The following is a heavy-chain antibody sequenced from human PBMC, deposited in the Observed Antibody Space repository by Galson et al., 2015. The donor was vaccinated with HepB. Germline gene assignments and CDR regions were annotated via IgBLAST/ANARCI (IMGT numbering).Heavy chain of an antibody. Sequence: LSLTCTVSGGSISGYYWSWIRQPPGKGLEWIGYIYYSGSTNYNPSLKSRVTISVDTSKNQFSLKLSSVTAADTAVYYCARHTDAGYDVPGVDAFDIWGQGTMVTVSS. J-gene: IGHJ3*02. CDR2: IYYSGST. V-gene: IGHV4-59*08. CDR3: ARHTDAGYDVPGVDAFDI. D-gene: IGHD5-12*01. CDR1: GGSISGYY.